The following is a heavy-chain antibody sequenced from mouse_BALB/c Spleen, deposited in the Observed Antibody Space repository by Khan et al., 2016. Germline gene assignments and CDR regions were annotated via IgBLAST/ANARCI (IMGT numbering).Heavy chain of an antibody. J-gene: IGHJ4*01. V-gene: IGHV5-17*02. Sequence: EVELVESGGGLVQPGGSRKLSCAASGFTFSSFGMHWVRQAPEKGLEWVAYISSGSSTIYYVDTVKGRFIISRDNPKNTLFLQMTSLRSEDTAMYYCARRENYGYTMDYWGQGTSVTVSS. CDR2: ISSGSSTI. CDR1: GFTFSSFG. D-gene: IGHD1-1*01. CDR3: ARRENYGYTMDY.